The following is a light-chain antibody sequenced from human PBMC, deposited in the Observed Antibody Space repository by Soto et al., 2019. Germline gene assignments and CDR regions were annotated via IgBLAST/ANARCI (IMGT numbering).Light chain of an antibody. Sequence: QSVLTQPPSASGTPGQRVTISCSGSSSNIGSNTVNWYQQLPGTAPKLLIYSNNQRPSGVPDRFSGSKSGTSASLAISGLQAEDEAAYYCQSYDNALSAWVFGGGTKLTVL. J-gene: IGLJ3*02. CDR3: QSYDNALSAWV. V-gene: IGLV1-44*01. CDR1: SSNIGSNT. CDR2: SNN.